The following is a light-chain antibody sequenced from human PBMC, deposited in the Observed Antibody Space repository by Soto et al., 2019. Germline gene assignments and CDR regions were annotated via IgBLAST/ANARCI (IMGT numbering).Light chain of an antibody. CDR2: LGS. J-gene: IGKJ1*01. Sequence: DTVMTQSPLSLPVTPGEPDSISCTSTQSLLHSNEYNYLDWHLQTRGQXQQXLIYLGSNRSSGVPDRFSGSGSGTDGTMKISRVEAEDGAVYVCMQALQTPRTFGQGTKVDIK. V-gene: IGKV2-28*01. CDR1: QSLLHSNEYNY. CDR3: MQALQTPRT.